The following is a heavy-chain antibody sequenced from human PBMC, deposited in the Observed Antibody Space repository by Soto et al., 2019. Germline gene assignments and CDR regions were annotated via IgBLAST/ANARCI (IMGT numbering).Heavy chain of an antibody. V-gene: IGHV4-34*01. Sequence: PSESLSLTCAVYGGSLRGYYWRWVRHPPGKGLEWIGTTNHSGRNNNNTSLKSRVTISVDTSTNQFSLKLSSVTAADTAVYYCARGRRFRLLWPFDPWGQGTLVPVSS. CDR3: ARGRRFRLLWPFDP. CDR2: TNHSGRN. J-gene: IGHJ5*02. CDR1: GGSLRGYY. D-gene: IGHD2-21*01.